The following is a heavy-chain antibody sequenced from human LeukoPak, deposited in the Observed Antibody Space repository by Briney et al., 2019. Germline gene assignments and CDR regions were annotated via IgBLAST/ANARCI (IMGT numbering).Heavy chain of an antibody. V-gene: IGHV1-2*02. CDR1: GYTLTGYY. CDR3: ARQDYGDYVPCFDY. Sequence: ASVKVSCKASGYTLTGYYMHWVRQAPGQGLEWMGWINPNSGGTNYAQKFQGRVTMTRDTSISTAYMELSRLRSDDTAVYYCARQDYGDYVPCFDYWGQGTLVTVSS. J-gene: IGHJ4*02. CDR2: INPNSGGT. D-gene: IGHD4-17*01.